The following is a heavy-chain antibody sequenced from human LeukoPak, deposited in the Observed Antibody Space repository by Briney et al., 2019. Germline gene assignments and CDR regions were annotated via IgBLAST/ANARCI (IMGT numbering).Heavy chain of an antibody. V-gene: IGHV4-59*01. CDR1: DDSISDYY. Sequence: PSETLSLTCTVSDDSISDYYRGWIRQPPGKGLEWIGYFHNSGTSTYNPSLKSRVTISADTSKNQFSLKLSSVTAADTAVYYCARKTLSREEYYFDYWGQGTLVTVSS. CDR2: FHNSGTS. CDR3: ARKTLSREEYYFDY. J-gene: IGHJ4*02. D-gene: IGHD1-26*01.